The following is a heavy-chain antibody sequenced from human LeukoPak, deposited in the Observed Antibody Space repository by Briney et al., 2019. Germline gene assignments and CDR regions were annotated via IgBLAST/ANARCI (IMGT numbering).Heavy chain of an antibody. J-gene: IGHJ6*02. CDR2: IYSGGST. D-gene: IGHD6-6*01. V-gene: IGHV3-66*01. CDR3: ARDVWSTHKVVAVGSSWPVHMDV. CDR1: GFTVSSNY. Sequence: GGSLRLSCAASGFTVSSNYMSWVRQAPGKGLEWVSVIYSGGSTYYADSVKGRFTISRDNSKNTLYLQMNSLRAEDTAVYYCARDVWSTHKVVAVGSSWPVHMDVWGQGTTVTVSS.